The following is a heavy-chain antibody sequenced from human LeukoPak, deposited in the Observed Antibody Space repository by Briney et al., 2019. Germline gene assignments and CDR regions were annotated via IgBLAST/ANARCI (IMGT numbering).Heavy chain of an antibody. Sequence: RGSLRLSCSASGFTLSKYAMHWVRQAPGKGPEYVSGITSDGGSTYYTDSVKGRFTISRDNSKKTLYLQMGSLRTEDTAVYYCARDESYSSDYWGQGTLVTVSS. V-gene: IGHV3-64D*09. CDR2: ITSDGGST. CDR1: GFTLSKYA. D-gene: IGHD6-13*01. J-gene: IGHJ4*02. CDR3: ARDESYSSDY.